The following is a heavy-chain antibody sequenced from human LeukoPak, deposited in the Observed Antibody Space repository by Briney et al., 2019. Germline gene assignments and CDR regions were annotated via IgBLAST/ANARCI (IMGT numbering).Heavy chain of an antibody. V-gene: IGHV4-39*07. J-gene: IGHJ4*02. Sequence: SETLSLTCTVSGDFIRSGHYYWGWIRQPPGKGLEWMGSIYSTGNTHYNPSLESRLIISVDTSKNSFSLKLSSVTAADTAVYFCARDLWSTAAGIFDFWGQGALVTVSS. CDR2: IYSTGNT. CDR1: GDFIRSGHYY. D-gene: IGHD6-25*01. CDR3: ARDLWSTAAGIFDF.